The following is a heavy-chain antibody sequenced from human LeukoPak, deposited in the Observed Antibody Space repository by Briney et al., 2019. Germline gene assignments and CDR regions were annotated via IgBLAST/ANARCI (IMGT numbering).Heavy chain of an antibody. Sequence: SVKVSXKASGFTFSNSAVQWVRQARGQRLEWIGWIVVGSGNTNYAQKFQERVTITRDMSTSTAYMELSSLRSEDTAVYYCAVDVIYESDWGQGTLVTVSS. J-gene: IGHJ4*02. D-gene: IGHD2/OR15-2a*01. V-gene: IGHV1-58*01. CDR2: IVVGSGNT. CDR3: AVDVIYESD. CDR1: GFTFSNSA.